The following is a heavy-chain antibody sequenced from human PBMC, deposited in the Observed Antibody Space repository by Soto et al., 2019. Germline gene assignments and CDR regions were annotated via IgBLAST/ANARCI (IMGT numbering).Heavy chain of an antibody. J-gene: IGHJ4*02. CDR2: ISYDGSNK. Sequence: RRLSCAASGFTFSSYAMHWARQAPGKGLEWVAVISYDGSNKYYADSVKGRFTISRDNSKNTLYLQMNSLRAEDTAVYYCAREEVVVVVAATPIDYWGQGTQVTVCS. V-gene: IGHV3-30-3*01. CDR3: AREEVVVVVAATPIDY. CDR1: GFTFSSYA. D-gene: IGHD2-15*01.